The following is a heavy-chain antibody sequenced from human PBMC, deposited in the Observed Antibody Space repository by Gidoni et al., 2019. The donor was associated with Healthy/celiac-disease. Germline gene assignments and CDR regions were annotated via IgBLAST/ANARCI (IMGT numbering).Heavy chain of an antibody. CDR3: ARDQPNFGYDSSGFDY. CDR1: GGSISSYY. CDR2: IYYSGST. Sequence: QVQLQESGPGLVKPSETLSLTCTVSGGSISSYYWSWIRQPPGKGLEWIWYIYYSGSTNYNPSLKSRVTISVDTSKNQFSLKLSSVTAADTAVYYCARDQPNFGYDSSGFDYWGQGTLVTVSS. D-gene: IGHD3-22*01. J-gene: IGHJ4*02. V-gene: IGHV4-59*01.